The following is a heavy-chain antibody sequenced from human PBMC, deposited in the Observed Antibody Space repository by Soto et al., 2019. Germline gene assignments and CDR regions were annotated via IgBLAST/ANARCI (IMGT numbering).Heavy chain of an antibody. CDR2: IIPILGIA. Sequence: QVQLVQSGAEVKKPGSSVKVSCKASGGTFSSYTISWVRQAPGQGLEWMGRIIPILGIANYAQKFQGRVTITADKSTSTAYMELSSLRSEDTAVYYCARRYCSGGSCAAHGAFDIWGQGTMVTVSS. V-gene: IGHV1-69*02. CDR1: GGTFSSYT. CDR3: ARRYCSGGSCAAHGAFDI. D-gene: IGHD2-15*01. J-gene: IGHJ3*02.